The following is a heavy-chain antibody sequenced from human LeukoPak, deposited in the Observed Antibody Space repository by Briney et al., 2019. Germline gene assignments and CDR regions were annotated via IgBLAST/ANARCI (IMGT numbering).Heavy chain of an antibody. V-gene: IGHV1-69*13. CDR3: ARDMYYDSSGYYAY. D-gene: IGHD3-22*01. Sequence: SVKVSCKASGGTFSSYAISWVRQAPGQGLEWMGGIIPIFGTANYAQKFQGRVTITADESTSTAYMELSSLRSEDAAVYYCARDMYYDSSGYYAYWGQGTLVTVSS. CDR1: GGTFSSYA. CDR2: IIPIFGTA. J-gene: IGHJ4*02.